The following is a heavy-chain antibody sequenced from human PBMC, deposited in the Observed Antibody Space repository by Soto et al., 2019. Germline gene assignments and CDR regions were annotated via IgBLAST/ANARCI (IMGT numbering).Heavy chain of an antibody. CDR3: ARSIMITFGGGDAFDI. J-gene: IGHJ3*02. CDR2: IYPGDSDT. CDR1: GYSFTSYW. V-gene: IGHV5-51*01. Sequence: GEFLKISCKGSGYSFTSYWIGWVRQMPGKGLEWMGIIYPGDSDTGYSPSFQGQVTISADKSISTAYLQWSSLKASDTAMYYCARSIMITFGGGDAFDIWGQGTMVTVSS. D-gene: IGHD3-16*01.